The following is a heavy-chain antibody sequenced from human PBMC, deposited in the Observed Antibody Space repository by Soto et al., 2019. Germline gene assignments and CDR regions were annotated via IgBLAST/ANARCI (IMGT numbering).Heavy chain of an antibody. V-gene: IGHV3-74*03. CDR2: INSDVSAT. Sequence: EVQLVESGGGLVQPGESLRLSCAASGFTFSSYWMHWVRQVPGKGLVWVSRINSDVSATTYADSVKGRFTISRDNANNTLYLKLNSLRAEATAVSYCARVETCSAADWYSVCDSWGQGTLVTVPS. D-gene: IGHD2-21*02. J-gene: IGHJ4*02. CDR1: GFTFSSYW. CDR3: ARVETCSAADWYSVCDS.